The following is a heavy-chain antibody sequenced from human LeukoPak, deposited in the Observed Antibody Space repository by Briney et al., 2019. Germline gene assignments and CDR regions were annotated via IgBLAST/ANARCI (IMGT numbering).Heavy chain of an antibody. V-gene: IGHV4-39*07. D-gene: IGHD3-10*01. J-gene: IGHJ4*02. CDR1: GASINTNDFY. CDR3: ARQNRFWGSGNY. CDR2: IHSFGQI. Sequence: PSETLSLTCTVSGASINTNDFYWAWIRQPPGKGLERLGTIHSFGQIYSNPSLKTRLSISVDMSKNEFSLRLNSVTAAETAVYFCARQNRFWGSGNYWGQGILVTVSS.